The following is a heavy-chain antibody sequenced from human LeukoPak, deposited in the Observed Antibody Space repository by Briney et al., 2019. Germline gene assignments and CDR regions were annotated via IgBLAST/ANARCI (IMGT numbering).Heavy chain of an antibody. D-gene: IGHD4-17*01. CDR2: TYYRSQWYN. CDR3: ARVTVTTLEN. CDR1: GDSVSSNTAA. V-gene: IGHV6-1*01. Sequence: SQTLPLTCAISGDSVSSNTAAWNWLRHSPSRGLEWLGRTYYRSQWYNDYAVSVKSRITINPDTSKNQFSLQLNSVTPEDTAVYYCARVTVTTLENWGQGTLVTVSS. J-gene: IGHJ4*02.